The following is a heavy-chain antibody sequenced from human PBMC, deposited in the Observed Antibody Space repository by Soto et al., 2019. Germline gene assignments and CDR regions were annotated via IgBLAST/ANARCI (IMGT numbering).Heavy chain of an antibody. Sequence: QVQLVQSGAEVKKPGASVKVSCKASGYSFTSFGITWVRQAPGQVLEWMGWISAYNGNTNYAQNLQGRVIMTTDRSTNTGYMELRSLTSDDTAVYYCARDRGDTAMVTFNFWGQGTLVIVSS. CDR1: GYSFTSFG. CDR3: ARDRGDTAMVTFNF. D-gene: IGHD5-18*01. J-gene: IGHJ4*02. CDR2: ISAYNGNT. V-gene: IGHV1-18*04.